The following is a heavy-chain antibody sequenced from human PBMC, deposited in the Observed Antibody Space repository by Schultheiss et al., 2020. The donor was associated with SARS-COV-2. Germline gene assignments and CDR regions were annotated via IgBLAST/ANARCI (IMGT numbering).Heavy chain of an antibody. CDR1: GFTFDDYA. J-gene: IGHJ4*02. CDR3: ARDPLHYYDSSGYDDY. D-gene: IGHD3-22*01. CDR2: ISWNSGSI. Sequence: SLKISCAASGFTFDDYAMHWVRQAPGKGLEWVSGISWNSGSIGYADSVKGRFTISRDNAKNSLYLQMNSLRAEDTALYYCARDPLHYYDSSGYDDYWGQGTLVTVSS. V-gene: IGHV3-9*01.